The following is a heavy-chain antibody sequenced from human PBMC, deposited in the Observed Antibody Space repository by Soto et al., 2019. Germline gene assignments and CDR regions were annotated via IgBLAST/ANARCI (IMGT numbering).Heavy chain of an antibody. J-gene: IGHJ4*02. Sequence: PGESLKISCKASGYSFTSYWIGWVRQMPGKGLEWMGIIYPGDSNTRYSPSFQGQVTISADKSISTAYLQWSSLKASDSAMYLCARQGYCSSTSCYTVGYWGQGTLVTVSS. V-gene: IGHV5-51*01. CDR1: GYSFTSYW. CDR2: IYPGDSNT. D-gene: IGHD2-2*02. CDR3: ARQGYCSSTSCYTVGY.